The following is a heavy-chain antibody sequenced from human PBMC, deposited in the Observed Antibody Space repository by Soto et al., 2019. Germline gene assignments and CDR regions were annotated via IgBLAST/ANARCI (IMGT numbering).Heavy chain of an antibody. CDR1: GFTFNSYT. CDR3: ARENTAWPIAYVLDV. V-gene: IGHV3-21*01. Sequence: PGGSLRLSCVVSGFTFNSYTMNWVRQAPGKGLEWVSAISRSRTIYYADSVKGRFTISRDNANNSLSLEMDSLRVEDTGVYYCARENTAWPIAYVLDVWGQGTTVTVSS. J-gene: IGHJ6*02. CDR2: ISRSRTI. D-gene: IGHD2-2*02.